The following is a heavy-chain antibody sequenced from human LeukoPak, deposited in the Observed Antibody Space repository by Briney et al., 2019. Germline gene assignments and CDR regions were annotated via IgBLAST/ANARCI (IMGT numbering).Heavy chain of an antibody. CDR2: IKEEGSEK. V-gene: IGHV3-7*01. CDR1: GFTFSSYW. Sequence: GGSLRLSCAASGFTFSSYWMSWVRQSPGKGLEWVANIKEEGSEKYYVDSVKGRFTISRENAKNSLYLQMNSLRAEDTAVYYCARAVTGFDYWGQGTLVTVSS. CDR3: ARAVTGFDY. J-gene: IGHJ4*02. D-gene: IGHD1-14*01.